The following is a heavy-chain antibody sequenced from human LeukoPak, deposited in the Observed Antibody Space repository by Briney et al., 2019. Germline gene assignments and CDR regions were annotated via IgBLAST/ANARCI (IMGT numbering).Heavy chain of an antibody. CDR3: ARGGRIVVVPAARDWFDP. V-gene: IGHV3-48*01. CDR2: ISSSSSTI. CDR1: GFTFSSYS. J-gene: IGHJ5*02. D-gene: IGHD2-2*01. Sequence: PGGSLRLSCAASGFTFSSYSMNWVRQAPGKGLEWVSYISSSSSTIYYADSVKGRFTISRDNAKNSLYLQMNSLRAEDTAVYYCARGGRIVVVPAARDWFDPWGQGTLVTVSS.